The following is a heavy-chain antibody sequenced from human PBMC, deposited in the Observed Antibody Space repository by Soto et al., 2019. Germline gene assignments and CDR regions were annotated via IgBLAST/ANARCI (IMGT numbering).Heavy chain of an antibody. CDR3: ARDPLWGTAMVLWYFDL. V-gene: IGHV3-30-3*01. CDR2: ISYDGSNK. CDR1: GFTFSSYA. J-gene: IGHJ2*01. Sequence: QVQLVESGGGVVQPGRSLRLSCAASGFTFSSYAMHWVRQAPGKGLEWVAVISYDGSNKYYADSVKGRFTISRDNSKNTRYLQMNSLRAKDTAVYYCARDPLWGTAMVLWYFDLWGRGTLVTVSS. D-gene: IGHD5-18*01.